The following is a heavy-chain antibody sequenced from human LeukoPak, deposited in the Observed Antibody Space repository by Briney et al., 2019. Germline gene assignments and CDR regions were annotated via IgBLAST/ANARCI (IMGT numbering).Heavy chain of an antibody. CDR2: ISRSGGST. V-gene: IGHV3-23*01. J-gene: IGHJ4*02. D-gene: IGHD3-16*01. Sequence: GGSLRLSCAASGFTLSSYWMSWVRQAPGKGLEWVSGISRSGGSTYYADSVKGRFTISRDNSKNTLYLQMNSLRVEDTAVYYCARDSRSFIVMITEPRKNLVDYWGQGTLVTVSS. CDR1: GFTLSSYW. CDR3: ARDSRSFIVMITEPRKNLVDY.